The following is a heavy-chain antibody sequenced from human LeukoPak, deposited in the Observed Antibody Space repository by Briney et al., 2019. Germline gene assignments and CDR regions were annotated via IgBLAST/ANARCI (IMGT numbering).Heavy chain of an antibody. D-gene: IGHD6-6*01. J-gene: IGHJ5*02. CDR3: ARDRVLLAARPGGWFDP. CDR1: GYTFTGYY. CDR2: INPNSGGT. V-gene: IGHV1-2*02. Sequence: GASVKVSCKASGYTFTGYYMHWVRQAPGQGHEWMGWINPNSGGTNYAQKFQGRVTMTRDTSIGTAYMELSRLRSDDTAVYYCARDRVLLAARPGGWFDPCGQGTLVTVSS.